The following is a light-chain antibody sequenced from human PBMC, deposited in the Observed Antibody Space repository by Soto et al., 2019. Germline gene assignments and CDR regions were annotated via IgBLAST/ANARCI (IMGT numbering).Light chain of an antibody. CDR3: QKYDSAPWA. Sequence: DIQMTQSPSSLSASVGDRLTITCRASQGVRNYLAWVQQKPGKGPSLLIYAASTLQLGVPSRFSASGSGTDFTLPIRSLQPEDVASYYCQKYDSAPWAFGQGTKVEIK. V-gene: IGKV1-27*01. CDR2: AAS. CDR1: QGVRNY. J-gene: IGKJ1*01.